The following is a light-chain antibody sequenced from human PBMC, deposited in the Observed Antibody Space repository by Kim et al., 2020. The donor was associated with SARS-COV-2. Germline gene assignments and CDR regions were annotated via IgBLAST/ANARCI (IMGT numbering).Light chain of an antibody. CDR3: QQYDSSPYT. Sequence: EIVLTRSPSPLSLSPGEKATLSCRASQSVSSNYLAWYRQKPGQAPRLLIYDASIRATGIQDRFSGSGSGTDFTLTISRLEPEDFSVYYCQQYDSSPYTFGQGTKLEI. J-gene: IGKJ2*01. V-gene: IGKV3-20*01. CDR1: QSVSSNY. CDR2: DAS.